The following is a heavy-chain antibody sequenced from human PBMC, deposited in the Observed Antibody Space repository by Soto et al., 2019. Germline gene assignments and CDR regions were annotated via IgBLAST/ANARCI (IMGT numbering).Heavy chain of an antibody. V-gene: IGHV3-21*01. J-gene: IGHJ6*02. CDR3: ARVGYGGNPYYYGMYV. D-gene: IGHD4-17*01. CDR1: GFTFSSYS. CDR2: ISSSSSYI. Sequence: PGGSLRLSCAASGFTFSSYSMNWVRQAPGKGLEWVSSISSSSSYIYYADSVKGRFTISRDNAKNSLYLQMNSLRAEDTAVYYCARVGYGGNPYYYGMYVWGQGTTVTVSS.